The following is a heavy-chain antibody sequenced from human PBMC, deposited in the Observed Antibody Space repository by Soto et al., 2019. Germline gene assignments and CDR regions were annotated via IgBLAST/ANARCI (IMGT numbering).Heavy chain of an antibody. D-gene: IGHD2-21*02. Sequence: ESGGVVVPPGGSLRLSCAASGFTFDDYTMHWVRQAPGKGLEWVSLISWDGGSTYYADSVKGRFTISRDNSKNSLYLQMNSLRTEDTALYYCAGGYGGNSGGDYWGQGTLVTVSS. CDR3: AGGYGGNSGGDY. J-gene: IGHJ4*02. CDR1: GFTFDDYT. CDR2: ISWDGGST. V-gene: IGHV3-43*01.